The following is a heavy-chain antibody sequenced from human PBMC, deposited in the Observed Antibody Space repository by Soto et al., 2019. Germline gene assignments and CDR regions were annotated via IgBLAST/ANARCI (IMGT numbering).Heavy chain of an antibody. CDR1: GESFSGFL. CDR2: INHSGST. J-gene: IGHJ6*02. CDR3: AREGYGSGSQLYYYYDMDV. V-gene: IGHV4-34*01. D-gene: IGHD3-10*01. Sequence: SETLSLTCAVYGESFSGFLWSWIRQPPGKGLEWIGEINHSGSTNYNPSLKSRVTISVDTSKNQFSLKLSSVTAADTAVYYCAREGYGSGSQLYYYYDMDVWGQGTTVTVSS.